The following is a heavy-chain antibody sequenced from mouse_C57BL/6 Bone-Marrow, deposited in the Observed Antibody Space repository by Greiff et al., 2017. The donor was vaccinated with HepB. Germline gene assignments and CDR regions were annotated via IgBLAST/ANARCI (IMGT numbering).Heavy chain of an antibody. CDR3: ARHDYPYYFDY. J-gene: IGHJ2*01. V-gene: IGHV5-6*01. CDR1: GFTFSSYG. Sequence: DVQLVESGGDLVKPGGSLKLSCAASGFTFSSYGMSWVRQTPDKRLEWVATISSGGSYTYYPDSVKGRFTISRDNAKNTLYLQMSSLKSEDTAMYYCARHDYPYYFDYWGQGTTLTVSS. D-gene: IGHD2-4*01. CDR2: ISSGGSYT.